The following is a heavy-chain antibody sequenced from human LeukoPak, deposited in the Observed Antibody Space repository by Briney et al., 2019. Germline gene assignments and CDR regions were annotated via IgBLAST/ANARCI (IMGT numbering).Heavy chain of an antibody. J-gene: IGHJ6*03. V-gene: IGHV4-39*07. CDR2: IYYSGNT. D-gene: IGHD1-1*01. CDR3: ARALERPENYYYYYYMDV. Sequence: SETLSLTCTVSDGSISSNSYYWGWIRQPPGKGLEWIANIYYSGNTYYNPSLKSRVTISVDTSKNQFSLKLRSVTAADTAVYYCARALERPENYYYYYYMDVWGKGTTVTVSS. CDR1: DGSISSNSYY.